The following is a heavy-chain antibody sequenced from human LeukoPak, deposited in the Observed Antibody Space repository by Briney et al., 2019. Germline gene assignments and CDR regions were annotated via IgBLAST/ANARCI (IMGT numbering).Heavy chain of an antibody. Sequence: SETLSLTCTVSGGSISSSSYYWGWIRQPPGKGLEWIGSIYYSGSTYYNPSLKSRVTISVDTSKNQFSLKLSSVTAADTAVYYCARVRRIVGAYFDYWGQGTLVTVSS. V-gene: IGHV4-39*07. CDR2: IYYSGST. D-gene: IGHD1-26*01. CDR3: ARVRRIVGAYFDY. J-gene: IGHJ4*02. CDR1: GGSISSSSYY.